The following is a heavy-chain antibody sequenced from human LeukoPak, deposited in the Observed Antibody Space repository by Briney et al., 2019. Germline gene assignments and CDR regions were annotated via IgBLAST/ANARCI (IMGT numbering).Heavy chain of an antibody. CDR3: ARDRGGCSGGSCYSGGYYYYYMDV. V-gene: IGHV4-59*01. CDR2: IYYSGST. J-gene: IGHJ6*03. Sequence: SETLSLTCTVSGGSITNYYWSWIRQPPGKGLEWIGYIYYSGSTNYNPSLKSRVTISVDTSKNQFSLKLSSVTAADTAVYYCARDRGGCSGGSCYSGGYYYYYMDVWGKGTTVTVSS. D-gene: IGHD2-15*01. CDR1: GGSITNYY.